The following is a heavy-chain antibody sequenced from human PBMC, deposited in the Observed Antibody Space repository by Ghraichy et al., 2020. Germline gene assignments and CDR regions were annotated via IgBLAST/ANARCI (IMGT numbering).Heavy chain of an antibody. CDR3: ARDSAPATIIPEQRWANSGSLSLSGGYYGMDV. CDR1: GYSFTGYTFTSYY. V-gene: IGHV1-46*01. Sequence: ASVKVSCKASGYSFTGYTFTSYYIHWVRQAPGQGLEWMGIIDPSGGSTTSAQKFQDRVTMTRDTSTSTVYMELSSLRSEDTAVYYCARDSAPATIIPEQRWANSGSLSLSGGYYGMDVWGQGTTVTVSS. J-gene: IGHJ6*02. CDR2: IDPSGGST. D-gene: IGHD1-26*01.